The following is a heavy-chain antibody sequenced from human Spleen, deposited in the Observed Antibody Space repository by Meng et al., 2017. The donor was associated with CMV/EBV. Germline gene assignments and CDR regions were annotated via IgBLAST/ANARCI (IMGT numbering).Heavy chain of an antibody. CDR2: TSSSGAFK. CDR3: AKDLRGYHYGPFGF. Sequence: GESLKISCAASGFTFTDYSMHWVRQAPRKGLEWVSSTSSSGAFKRYADSVKGPFTISRDNSKNTLYLQMNSLKIQDTAVYYCAKDLRGYHYGPFGFWGQGTLVTVSS. V-gene: IGHV3-21*01. D-gene: IGHD5-18*01. J-gene: IGHJ4*02. CDR1: GFTFTDYS.